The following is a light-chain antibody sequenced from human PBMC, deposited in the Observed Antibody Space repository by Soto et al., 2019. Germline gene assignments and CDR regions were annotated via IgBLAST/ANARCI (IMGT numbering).Light chain of an antibody. CDR1: SSDVGGYNY. J-gene: IGLJ3*02. CDR2: EVS. CDR3: ISYTSSSTWV. Sequence: SVLTQPASVSGSPGQSITISCTGTSSDVGGYNYVSWYQQHPGTAPKLMIYEVSNRPSGVSDRFSGSRSGNTASLTISGLQAEDESDYYCISYTSSSTWVFGGGTKLTVL. V-gene: IGLV2-14*01.